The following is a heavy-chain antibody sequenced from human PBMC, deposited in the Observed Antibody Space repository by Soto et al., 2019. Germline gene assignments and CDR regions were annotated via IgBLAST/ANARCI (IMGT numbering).Heavy chain of an antibody. CDR3: ARDASDYYDSSGYYFDY. J-gene: IGHJ4*02. CDR1: GFTFSSYW. CDR2: IKQDGSEK. V-gene: IGHV3-7*01. Sequence: QLGGSLRLSCAASGFTFSSYWMSWVRQAPGKGLEWVANIKQDGSEKYYVDSVKGRFTISRDNAKNSLYLQMNSLRAEDTAVYYCARDASDYYDSSGYYFDYWGQGTLVTVSS. D-gene: IGHD3-22*01.